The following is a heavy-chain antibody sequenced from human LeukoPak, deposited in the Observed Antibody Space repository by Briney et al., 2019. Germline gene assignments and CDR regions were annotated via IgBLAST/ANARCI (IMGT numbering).Heavy chain of an antibody. J-gene: IGHJ4*02. D-gene: IGHD6-19*01. Sequence: GGSLRLSCAASGFIFSNSGMHWVRQAPGKELEWVAFIRYDGSNKYYADSVKGRFTISRDNSKNTLYLQMNSLRAEDTAVYYCAKAPSIAVSGVGPYWGQGTLVTVSS. CDR1: GFIFSNSG. CDR3: AKAPSIAVSGVGPY. CDR2: IRYDGSNK. V-gene: IGHV3-30*02.